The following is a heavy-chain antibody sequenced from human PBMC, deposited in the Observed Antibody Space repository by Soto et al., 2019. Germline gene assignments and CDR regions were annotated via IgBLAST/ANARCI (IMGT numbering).Heavy chain of an antibody. CDR1: GFTVSSNY. CDR3: ARDLQGGPLGY. CDR2: IYSGGST. Sequence: EVQLVESVGDLMQAGGSLRLSCAASGFTVSSNYMTWVRQAPGKGLEWVSVIYSGGSTYYADSVKGRFTISRDNSKNTLDLEMNNLRAEDTAVYYCARDLQGGPLGYWGQGTLVIVSS. V-gene: IGHV3-53*02. J-gene: IGHJ4*02. D-gene: IGHD3-16*01.